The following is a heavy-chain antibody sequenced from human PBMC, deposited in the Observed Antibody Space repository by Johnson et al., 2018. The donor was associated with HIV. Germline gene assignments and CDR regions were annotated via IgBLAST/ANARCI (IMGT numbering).Heavy chain of an antibody. CDR2: GST. Sequence: GSTYYADSVKGRFTISRDNSKNTLYLQMNSLRAEDTAVYYCANNRKGAFDVWGQGTMVTVSS. J-gene: IGHJ3*01. D-gene: IGHD2/OR15-2a*01. V-gene: IGHV3-23*01. CDR3: ANNRKGAFDV.